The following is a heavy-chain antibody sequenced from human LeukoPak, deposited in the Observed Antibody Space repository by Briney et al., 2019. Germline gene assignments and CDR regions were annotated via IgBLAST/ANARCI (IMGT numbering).Heavy chain of an antibody. J-gene: IGHJ4*02. CDR2: IYYSGST. D-gene: IGHD2-8*01. CDR3: ARGRSLFDY. Sequence: SETLSLTCTVSGGSVSSGSYYWSWIRQPPGKGLEWIGYIYYSGSTNYNPSLKSRVTISVDTSKNQFSLKLSSATAADTAVYYCARGRSLFDYWGQGTLVTVSS. CDR1: GGSVSSGSYY. V-gene: IGHV4-61*01.